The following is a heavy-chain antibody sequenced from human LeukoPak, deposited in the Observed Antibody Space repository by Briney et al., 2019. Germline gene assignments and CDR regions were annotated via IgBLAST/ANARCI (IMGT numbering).Heavy chain of an antibody. CDR2: INPNSGGT. D-gene: IGHD5-12*01. V-gene: IGHV1-2*06. Sequence: ASVNVSCKASGYTFTGYYMHWVRQAPGQGLEWMGRINPNSGGTNYAQKFQGRVTMTRDTSISTAYMELSRLRSDDTAVYYCARERSSADIVATFDYWGQGTLVTVSS. CDR1: GYTFTGYY. J-gene: IGHJ4*02. CDR3: ARERSSADIVATFDY.